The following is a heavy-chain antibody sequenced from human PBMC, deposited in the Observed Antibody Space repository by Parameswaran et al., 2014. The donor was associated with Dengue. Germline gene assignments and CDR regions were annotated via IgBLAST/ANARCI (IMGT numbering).Heavy chain of an antibody. D-gene: IGHD1-26*01. J-gene: IGHJ3*02. Sequence: WIRQPPGKGLEWVAVISYDGSNKYYADSVKGRFTISRDNSKNTLYLQMNSLRAEDTAVYYCARDRIVGATLDAFDIWGQGTMVTVSS. CDR2: ISYDGSNK. CDR3: ARDRIVGATLDAFDI. V-gene: IGHV3-30-3*01.